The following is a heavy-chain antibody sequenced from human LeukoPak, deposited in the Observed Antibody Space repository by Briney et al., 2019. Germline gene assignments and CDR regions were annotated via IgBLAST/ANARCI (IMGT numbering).Heavy chain of an antibody. V-gene: IGHV1-69-2*01. CDR3: ATSKYSGNRPLDY. CDR1: GYTFTDSY. Sequence: ASVKVSCKASGYTFTDSYMHWVQQAPGKGLEWMGRVDPENGEIVYAEKFQGRVTITADTSTDTAYMELGSLRSEDTAVYYCATSKYSGNRPLDYWGQGNLVTVSS. CDR2: VDPENGEI. D-gene: IGHD1-26*01. J-gene: IGHJ4*02.